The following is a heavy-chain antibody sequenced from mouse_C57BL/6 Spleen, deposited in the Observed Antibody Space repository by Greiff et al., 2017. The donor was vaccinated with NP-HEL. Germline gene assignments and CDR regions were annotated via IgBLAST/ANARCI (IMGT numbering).Heavy chain of an antibody. CDR3: AREDYDYDALDY. Sequence: EVHLVESEGGLVQPGSSMKLSCTASGFTFSDYYMAWVRQVPEKGLEWVANINYDGSSTYYLDSLKSRFIISRDNAKNILYLQMSSLKSEDTATYYCAREDYDYDALDYWGQGTTLTVSS. CDR2: INYDGSST. V-gene: IGHV5-16*01. D-gene: IGHD2-4*01. CDR1: GFTFSDYY. J-gene: IGHJ2*01.